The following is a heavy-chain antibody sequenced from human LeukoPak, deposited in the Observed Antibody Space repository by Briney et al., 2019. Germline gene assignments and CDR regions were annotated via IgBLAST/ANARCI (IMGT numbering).Heavy chain of an antibody. V-gene: IGHV3-13*01. CDR3: ARGGIQVSGIDEFDY. Sequence: SGGSLRLSCAASGSTFIDYDMHWVRQGIGKGLEWVSAIGIRGDTHYSGSVKGRFTISRENAESSLYLQMNSLRAEDTAVYYCARGGIQVSGIDEFDYWGQGTLVTVSS. CDR2: IGIRGDT. J-gene: IGHJ4*02. CDR1: GSTFIDYD. D-gene: IGHD6-19*01.